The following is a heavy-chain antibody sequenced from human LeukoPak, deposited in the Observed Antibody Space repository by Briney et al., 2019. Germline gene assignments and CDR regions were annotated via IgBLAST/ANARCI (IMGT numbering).Heavy chain of an antibody. Sequence: PSETLSLTCAVYGGSFSGYYWSWIRQPPGKGLEWIGEIDHSGSTNYNTSLKSRVTISVDTSKNQFSLKLSSVTAADTAVYYCARYCSGGSCRAFDYWGQGTLVTVSS. D-gene: IGHD2-15*01. J-gene: IGHJ4*02. V-gene: IGHV4-34*01. CDR1: GGSFSGYY. CDR2: IDHSGST. CDR3: ARYCSGGSCRAFDY.